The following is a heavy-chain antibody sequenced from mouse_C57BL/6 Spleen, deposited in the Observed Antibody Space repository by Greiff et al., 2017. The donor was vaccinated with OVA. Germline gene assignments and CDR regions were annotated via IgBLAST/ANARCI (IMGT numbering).Heavy chain of an antibody. CDR3: ARFYDDDKGYIDY. CDR2: ISDGGSYT. CDR1: GFTFSSYA. J-gene: IGHJ2*01. D-gene: IGHD2-4*01. Sequence: EVKVVESGGGLVKPGGSLKLSCAASGFTFSSYAMSWVRQTPEKRLEWVATISDGGSYTYYPDNVKGRFTISRDNAKNNLYLQMSHLKSEDTAMYYCARFYDDDKGYIDYWGQGTTRTVSS. V-gene: IGHV5-4*03.